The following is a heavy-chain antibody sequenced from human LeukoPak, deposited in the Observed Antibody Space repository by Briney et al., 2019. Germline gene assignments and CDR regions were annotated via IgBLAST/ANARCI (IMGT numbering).Heavy chain of an antibody. V-gene: IGHV4-39*07. J-gene: IGHJ4*02. D-gene: IGHD6-13*01. CDR2: IYYSGST. CDR1: GGSISSSSYY. CDR3: ASARSWGLAAAGSLFDY. Sequence: SETLSLTCTVSGGSISSSSYYWGWIRQPPGKGLEWIGSIYYSGSTYYNPSLKSRVTISVDTSKNQFSLTLSSVTAADTAVYYCASARSWGLAAAGSLFDYWGQGTLVTVSS.